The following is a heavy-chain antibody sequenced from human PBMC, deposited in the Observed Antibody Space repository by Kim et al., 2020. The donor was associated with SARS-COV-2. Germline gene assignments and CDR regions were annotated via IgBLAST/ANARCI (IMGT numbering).Heavy chain of an antibody. CDR1: GGFISGRNW. J-gene: IGHJ4*02. Sequence: SETLSLTCAVSGGFISGRNWWSWVRQPPGKGLQWIGEIYQSGGSKYNPALKSRASISVDKAKNQFSLNLSSVTAADTAVYYCATDYYYDSSGAFLWGQG. CDR2: IYQSGGS. CDR3: ATDYYYDSSGAFL. D-gene: IGHD3-22*01. V-gene: IGHV4-4*02.